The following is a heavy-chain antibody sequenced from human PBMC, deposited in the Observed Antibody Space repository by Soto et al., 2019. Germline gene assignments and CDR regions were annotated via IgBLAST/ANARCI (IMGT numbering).Heavy chain of an antibody. CDR3: ASQYYDFSSGALDF. CDR2: IHDTATT. J-gene: IGHJ4*02. CDR1: GGSISSDDYY. D-gene: IGHD3-3*01. V-gene: IGHV4-30-4*01. Sequence: QVQLQESGPGLVQPSQTLSLSCTVSGGSISSDDYYWTWVRQPPGKGLEWIGNIHDTATTSYNPSLKSRLILSVDTSSNRFSLRLKSVTATDTAVYFCASQYYDFSSGALDFWGQGILVPVSS.